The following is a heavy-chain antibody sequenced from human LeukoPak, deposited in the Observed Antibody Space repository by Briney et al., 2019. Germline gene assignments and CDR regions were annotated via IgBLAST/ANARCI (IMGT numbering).Heavy chain of an antibody. Sequence: SETPSLTCTVSGGSIRSYEWGSIRHPPGKGLDWIGYIYTSRSTNYNPSLKSRVTISVDTSKNQFSLKLSSVTAADTAVYYCATRTLDYGEVARFYYYMDVWGKGTTVTVSS. J-gene: IGHJ6*03. D-gene: IGHD4-17*01. V-gene: IGHV4-4*09. CDR1: GGSIRSYE. CDR3: ATRTLDYGEVARFYYYMDV. CDR2: IYTSRST.